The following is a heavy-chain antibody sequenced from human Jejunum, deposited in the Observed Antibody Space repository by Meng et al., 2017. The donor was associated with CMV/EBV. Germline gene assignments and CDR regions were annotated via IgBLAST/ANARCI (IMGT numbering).Heavy chain of an antibody. CDR1: GGSITRYY. CDR2: LYYSETA. CDR3: ATTLYPIPFLNYFDP. V-gene: IGHV4-59*01. Sequence: GGSITRYYGSWIRQPPGKGLEWIGYLYYSETAYYSPSLRSRVTISVDTTKNQFSLGLNSVTAADTAVYFCATTLYPIPFLNYFDPWGQGTLVTVSS. J-gene: IGHJ5*02. D-gene: IGHD3-16*01.